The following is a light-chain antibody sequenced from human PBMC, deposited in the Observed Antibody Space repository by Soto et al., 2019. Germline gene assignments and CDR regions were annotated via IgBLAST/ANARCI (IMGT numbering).Light chain of an antibody. J-gene: IGKJ1*01. Sequence: DIVLTQSPGTLSLSPGERATLCCRASQSVSSSYLAWYQQKPGQAPRLLIYGASTRATGIPARFSGSGSGTEFTLTISSLQSEDFAVYYCQQYNNWPPGTFGQGNKVDIK. CDR1: QSVSSSY. V-gene: IGKV3-15*01. CDR2: GAS. CDR3: QQYNNWPPGT.